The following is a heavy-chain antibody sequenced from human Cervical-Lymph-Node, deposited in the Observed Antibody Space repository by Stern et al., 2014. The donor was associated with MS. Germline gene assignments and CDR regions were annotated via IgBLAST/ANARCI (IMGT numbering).Heavy chain of an antibody. CDR3: SRDPRLLDY. CDR2: INGGGTFV. J-gene: IGHJ4*02. V-gene: IGHV3-11*01. CDR1: GFLFSDHY. Sequence: QVQLVESGGGLVKPGGSLRLSCAASGFLFSDHYMTWIRQVPGQGLEGLSYINGGGTFVNYADSVTGRFTNSRDNAKNSMFLQMNSLTTEDTAVYYCSRDPRLLDYWGQGTLVTVSS.